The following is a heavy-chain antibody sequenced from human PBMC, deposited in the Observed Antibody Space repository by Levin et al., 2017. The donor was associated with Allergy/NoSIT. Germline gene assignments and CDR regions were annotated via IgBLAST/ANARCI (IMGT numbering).Heavy chain of an antibody. V-gene: IGHV3-74*01. CDR3: AGESTSAFDI. Sequence: EASVKVSCAASGFTFSSYWMHWVRQAPGKGLVWVSRINSDGSSISYADSVKGRFTISRDNAKNTLYLQMNSLRAEDMAVYYCAGESTSAFDIWGQGTMVTVSS. J-gene: IGHJ3*02. D-gene: IGHD2-2*01. CDR2: INSDGSSI. CDR1: GFTFSSYW.